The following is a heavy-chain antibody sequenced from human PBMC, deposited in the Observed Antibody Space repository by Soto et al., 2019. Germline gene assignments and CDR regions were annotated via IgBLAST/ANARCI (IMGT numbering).Heavy chain of an antibody. Sequence: GASVKVSCKASGYTFTGYYMHWVRQAPGQGLEWMGWINPNSGGTNYAQKFQGWVTMTRDTSISTAYMELSRLRSDDTAVYYCASGSAILAAEQLVESWFDPWGQGTLVTVSS. J-gene: IGHJ5*02. CDR2: INPNSGGT. V-gene: IGHV1-2*04. CDR3: ASGSAILAAEQLVESWFDP. D-gene: IGHD6-6*01. CDR1: GYTFTGYY.